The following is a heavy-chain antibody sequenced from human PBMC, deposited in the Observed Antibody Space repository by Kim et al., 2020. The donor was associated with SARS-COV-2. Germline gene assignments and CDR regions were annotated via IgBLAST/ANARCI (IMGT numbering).Heavy chain of an antibody. Sequence: GGSLRLSCAASGFTFSSYAMHWVSQAPGKGLEWVAVISYDGSNKYYADSVKGRFTISRDNSKNTLYLQMNSLRAEDTAVYYCARGSQQWLVRGAFDIWGQGTMVTVSS. J-gene: IGHJ3*02. CDR2: ISYDGSNK. D-gene: IGHD6-19*01. V-gene: IGHV3-30-3*01. CDR1: GFTFSSYA. CDR3: ARGSQQWLVRGAFDI.